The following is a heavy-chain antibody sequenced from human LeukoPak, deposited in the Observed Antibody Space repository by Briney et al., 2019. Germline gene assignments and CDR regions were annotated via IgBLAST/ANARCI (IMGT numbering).Heavy chain of an antibody. J-gene: IGHJ4*02. D-gene: IGHD6-19*01. V-gene: IGHV4-59*08. Sequence: KSSETLSLTCTVSGGSFSSFYWSWIRQPPGKALEWIGNIYYSGSTNYSPSLESRVTISVDTSKNHFSLRLSSVTAADTAVYYCARLVNSGWYYFDNWGQGTLVTVSS. CDR3: ARLVNSGWYYFDN. CDR1: GGSFSSFY. CDR2: IYYSGST.